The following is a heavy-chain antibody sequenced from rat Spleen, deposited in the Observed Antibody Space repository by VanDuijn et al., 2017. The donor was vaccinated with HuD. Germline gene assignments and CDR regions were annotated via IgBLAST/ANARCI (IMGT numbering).Heavy chain of an antibody. CDR2: INTDGGNT. D-gene: IGHD4-3*01. J-gene: IGHJ2*01. CDR1: GFTFRNYW. V-gene: IGHV5-58*01. CDR3: ARGNSGPFDY. Sequence: EVQLVETGGGLVQPGRSLKLSCVASGFTFRNYWMYWIRQAPGKGLEWVSSINTDGGNTYYSDSVKGRFTISRDNAENTVYLQMNSLRSEDTATYYCARGNSGPFDYWGQGVMVTVSS.